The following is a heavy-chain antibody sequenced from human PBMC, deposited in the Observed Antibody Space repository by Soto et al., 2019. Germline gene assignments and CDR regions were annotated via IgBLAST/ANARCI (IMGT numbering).Heavy chain of an antibody. J-gene: IGHJ4*02. CDR1: GFTFDDYA. CDR3: AKDGAPYETEYYFDY. Sequence: EVQLVESGGGLVQPGRSLRLSCAASGFTFDDYAMHWVRQAPGKGLEWVSGIRWNSGSIGYADSVKGRFTISRDNAKNSLYLQMNSLRAEDTALYYCAKDGAPYETEYYFDYWGQGTLVTVSS. D-gene: IGHD3-22*01. V-gene: IGHV3-9*01. CDR2: IRWNSGSI.